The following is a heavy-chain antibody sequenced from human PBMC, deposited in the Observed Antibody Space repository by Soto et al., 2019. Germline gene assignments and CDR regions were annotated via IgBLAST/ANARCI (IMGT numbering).Heavy chain of an antibody. V-gene: IGHV3-48*01. CDR3: ARGPSTVTTIYYFDY. CDR1: GFTFSSYS. D-gene: IGHD4-17*01. CDR2: ISSSSSTI. Sequence: EVQLVESGGGLVQPGGSLRLSCAASGFTFSSYSMNWVRQAPGKGLEWVSYISSSSSTIYYADSVKGRFTISRDIAKNSLYLQMNSLRAEDTAVYYCARGPSTVTTIYYFDYWGQGTLVTVSS. J-gene: IGHJ4*02.